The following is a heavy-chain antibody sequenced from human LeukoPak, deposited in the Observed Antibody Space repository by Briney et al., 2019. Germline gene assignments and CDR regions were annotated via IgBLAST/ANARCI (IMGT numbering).Heavy chain of an antibody. CDR1: GGSISSYY. J-gene: IGHJ4*02. D-gene: IGHD3-9*01. CDR3: AREATANYDILTGYEENFIDY. V-gene: IGHV4-59*01. Sequence: SETLSLTCTVSGGSISSYYWSWIRQPPGKGLEWTGYIYYSGSTNYNPSLKSRVTISVDTSKNQFSLKLSSVTAADTAVYYCAREATANYDILTGYEENFIDYWGQGTLVTVSS. CDR2: IYYSGST.